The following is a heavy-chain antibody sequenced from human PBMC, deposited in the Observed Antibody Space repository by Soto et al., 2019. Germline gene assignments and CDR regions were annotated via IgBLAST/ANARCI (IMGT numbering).Heavy chain of an antibody. Sequence: EVQLVESGGGLVQPGGSLRLSCAASGFTFSSYWMSWVRQAPGKGLDCVANIKQDGSEKHYVDSVKGRFTISRDNAKNTLYLQMNSLRAKDTAVYYCARLSWIQLWFGAFDIWGQGTMVTVSS. J-gene: IGHJ3*02. V-gene: IGHV3-7*01. CDR3: ARLSWIQLWFGAFDI. D-gene: IGHD5-18*01. CDR1: GFTFSSYW. CDR2: IKQDGSEK.